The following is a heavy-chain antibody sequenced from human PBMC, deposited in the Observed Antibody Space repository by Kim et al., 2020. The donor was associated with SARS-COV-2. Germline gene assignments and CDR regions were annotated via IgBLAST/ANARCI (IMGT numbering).Heavy chain of an antibody. J-gene: IGHJ4*02. V-gene: IGHV3-30*03. CDR3: ARDRAGTDIDH. D-gene: IGHD1-1*01. CDR1: GITISRSG. CDR2: ISYDGTSK. Sequence: GGSLRLSCVASGITISRSGMHWVRQAPGKGLDWVAFISYDGTSKDYTDAVKGRFTISRDNSKNTLYLQMNTLRGEDSAVYYCARDRAGTDIDHWGQGALVTVSS.